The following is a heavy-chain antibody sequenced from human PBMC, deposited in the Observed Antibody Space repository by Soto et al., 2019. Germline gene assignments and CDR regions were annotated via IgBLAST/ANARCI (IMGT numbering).Heavy chain of an antibody. V-gene: IGHV3-48*02. CDR3: ARDTSHGVTIGGLDS. D-gene: IGHD3-16*01. CDR2: ITDGLTK. Sequence: PGGSLRLSCVASGFSFGNYNMNWVRQAPGKGLEWVAHITDGLTKHYADLVQGRFTISRDNGKVSLYLELTHLRDDDTAVYYCARDTSHGVTIGGLDSWGQGTLVTVSS. CDR1: GFSFGNYN. J-gene: IGHJ4*02.